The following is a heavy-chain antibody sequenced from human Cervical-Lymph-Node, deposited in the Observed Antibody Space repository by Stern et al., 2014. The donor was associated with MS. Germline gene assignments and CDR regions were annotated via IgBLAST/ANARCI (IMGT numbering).Heavy chain of an antibody. CDR1: GFTFSSYG. Sequence: VQLEESGGGVVQPGRSLRLSCAASGFTFSSYGMHWVRQAPGKGLEWVTLISYDGSNEYYADSVKGRFTISRDNSKNTVYLQMNSLRPEDTAVYYCARPRRPYFFRGNHHYYGMDVWGQGTRVSVFS. D-gene: IGHD2/OR15-2a*01. J-gene: IGHJ6*02. CDR3: ARPRRPYFFRGNHHYYGMDV. V-gene: IGHV3-30*03. CDR2: ISYDGSNE.